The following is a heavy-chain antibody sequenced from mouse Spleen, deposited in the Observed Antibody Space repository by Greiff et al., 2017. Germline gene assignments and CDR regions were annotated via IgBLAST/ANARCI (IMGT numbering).Heavy chain of an antibody. D-gene: IGHD1-1*01. V-gene: IGHV5-17*02. J-gene: IGHJ4*01. CDR3: ARSVLNRYYAMDY. CDR2: ISSGSSTI. CDR1: GFTFSSFG. Sequence: EVQLVESGGGLVQPGGSRKLSCAASGFTFSSFGMHWVRQAPEKGLEWVAYISSGSSTIYYADTVKGRFTISRDNPKNTLFLQMTSLRSEDTAMYYCARSVLNRYYAMDYWGQGTSVTVSS.